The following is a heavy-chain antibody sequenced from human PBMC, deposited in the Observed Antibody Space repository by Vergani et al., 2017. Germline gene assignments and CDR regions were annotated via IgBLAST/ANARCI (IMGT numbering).Heavy chain of an antibody. CDR1: GGSFSGYY. CDR2: INHSGST. D-gene: IGHD4-23*01. Sequence: QVQLQHWGAGLLKPSETLSLTCAVYGGSFSGYYWSWIRQPPGKGLEWIGEINHSGSTNYNPSLKSRVTISVDTSKNQFSLKLSSVTAADTAVYYCARGGRATVVTPVVFXFDPWGQGTLVTVSS. J-gene: IGHJ5*02. V-gene: IGHV4-34*01. CDR3: ARGGRATVVTPVVFXFDP.